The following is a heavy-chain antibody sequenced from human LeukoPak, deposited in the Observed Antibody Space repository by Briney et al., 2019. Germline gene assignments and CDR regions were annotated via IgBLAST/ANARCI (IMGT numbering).Heavy chain of an antibody. CDR3: AREYYYDFWSGYYTWDY. CDR1: GGSISSSSYY. J-gene: IGHJ4*02. CDR2: IYYSGST. D-gene: IGHD3-3*01. Sequence: SLETLSLTCTVSGGSISSSSYYWGWIRQPPGKGLEWIGSIYYSGSTYYNPSLKSRVTISVDTSKNQFSLKLSSVTAADTAVYYCAREYYYDFWSGYYTWDYWGQGTLVTVSS. V-gene: IGHV4-39*01.